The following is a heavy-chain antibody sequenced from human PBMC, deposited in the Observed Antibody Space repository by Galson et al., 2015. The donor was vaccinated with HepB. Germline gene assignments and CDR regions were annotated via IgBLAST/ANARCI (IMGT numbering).Heavy chain of an antibody. CDR3: AKADDSSCHYNIDY. D-gene: IGHD3-22*01. V-gene: IGHV3-30*18. CDR2: ISYDGSNN. Sequence: SLRLSCAASGFSFSSYSTHWVRQAPGKGLEWVAVISYDGSNNYYGESLKGRFTISRDNSKNTLYLQMNSLEAEVTSVYYCAKADDSSCHYNIDYWGQGTLVTVSS. J-gene: IGHJ4*02. CDR1: GFSFSSYS.